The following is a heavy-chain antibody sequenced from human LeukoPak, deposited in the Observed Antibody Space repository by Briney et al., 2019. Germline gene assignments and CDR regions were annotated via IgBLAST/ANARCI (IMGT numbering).Heavy chain of an antibody. CDR2: ISGSGGST. CDR1: GFTFSSYA. V-gene: IGHV3-23*01. CDR3: AKYNYYGSGSYYNDFDS. D-gene: IGHD3-10*01. J-gene: IGHJ4*02. Sequence: GGSLRLSCAASGFTFSSYAMSWVRQAPGKWLEWVSAISGSGGSTYYADSVKGRFTISRDNSKNTLYLQMNSLRAEDTAIYYCAKYNYYGSGSYYNDFDSWGQGTLVTVSS.